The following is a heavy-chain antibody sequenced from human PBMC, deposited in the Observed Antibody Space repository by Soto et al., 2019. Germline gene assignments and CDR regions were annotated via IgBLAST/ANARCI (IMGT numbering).Heavy chain of an antibody. V-gene: IGHV3-23*01. CDR3: AKEIYGVVRGGGYYYGMDV. CDR2: ISGSGGST. J-gene: IGHJ6*02. Sequence: GWSLRLSCAASGFTFSSYAMSWVRQAPGKGLEWVSAISGSGGSTYYADSVKGRFTISRDNSKNTLYLQMNSLRAEDTAVYYCAKEIYGVVRGGGYYYGMDVWGQGTTVTVSS. CDR1: GFTFSSYA. D-gene: IGHD3-10*01.